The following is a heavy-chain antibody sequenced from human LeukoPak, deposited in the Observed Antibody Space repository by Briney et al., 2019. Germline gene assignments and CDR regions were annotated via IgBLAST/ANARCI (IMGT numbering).Heavy chain of an antibody. CDR3: AKDLGYDGSGIVDY. Sequence: NPGRSLRLSCAASGFTFDDYAMHWVRHAPGKGLEWVSGISWNSGSIGYADSVKGRFTISRDNAKNSLYLQMNSLRAEDTALYYCAKDLGYDGSGIVDYWGQGTLVTVSS. CDR1: GFTFDDYA. D-gene: IGHD3-10*01. J-gene: IGHJ4*02. V-gene: IGHV3-9*01. CDR2: ISWNSGSI.